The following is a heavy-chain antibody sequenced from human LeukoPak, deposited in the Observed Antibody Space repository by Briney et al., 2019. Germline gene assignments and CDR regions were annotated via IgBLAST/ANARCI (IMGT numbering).Heavy chain of an antibody. CDR3: AGDSGYAFDY. Sequence: PGVSLRLSCAASGFTFSTYSMNWVRQAPGKGLEWVSYISSGSGTIRYADSVKGRFTISRDNAKNSLYLHMSSLRDEDTAVYYCAGDSGYAFDYWGRGTLVTASS. J-gene: IGHJ4*02. CDR1: GFTFSTYS. V-gene: IGHV3-48*02. D-gene: IGHD3-10*01. CDR2: ISSGSGTI.